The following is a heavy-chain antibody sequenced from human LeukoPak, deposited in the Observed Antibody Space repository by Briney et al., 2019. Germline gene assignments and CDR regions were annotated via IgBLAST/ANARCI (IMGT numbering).Heavy chain of an antibody. CDR1: GFTFSSYS. CDR2: ISSSSSYI. Sequence: GGSLGLSCAASGFTFSSYSMNWVRQAPGKGLEWVSSISSSSSYIYYADSVKGRFTISRDNAKNSLYLQMNSLRAEDTAVYYCARGGGDYYDSSGYYSYFDYWGQGTLVTVSS. CDR3: ARGGGDYYDSSGYYSYFDY. J-gene: IGHJ4*02. D-gene: IGHD3-22*01. V-gene: IGHV3-21*01.